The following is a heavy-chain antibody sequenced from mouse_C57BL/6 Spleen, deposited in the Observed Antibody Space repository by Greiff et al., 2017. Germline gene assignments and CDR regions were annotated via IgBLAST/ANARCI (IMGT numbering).Heavy chain of an antibody. V-gene: IGHV1-15*01. CDR1: GYTFTDYD. Sequence: LVESGAELVRPGASVTLSCKASGYTFTDYDMHWVKQTPVHGLEWIGAIDPETGGTAYNQKFKGKAILTADKSSSTAYMGLRRQTSEDSAVYYCTRKENGMDYWGQGTSVTVSS. J-gene: IGHJ4*01. CDR3: TRKENGMDY. CDR2: IDPETGGT.